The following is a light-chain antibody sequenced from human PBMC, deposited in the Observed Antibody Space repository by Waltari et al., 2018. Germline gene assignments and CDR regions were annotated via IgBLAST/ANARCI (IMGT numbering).Light chain of an antibody. CDR1: QTIGPW. V-gene: IGKV1-5*03. Sequence: DIQMTQSPSALSASLGDRITLTCRASQTIGPWLAWHQQKPGKAPKLLIYKASNLQTGVPSRFSGSGSGTEFTLTISSLQPDDFATYYCLQYNSYPWTFGQGTKVEVK. CDR3: LQYNSYPWT. J-gene: IGKJ1*01. CDR2: KAS.